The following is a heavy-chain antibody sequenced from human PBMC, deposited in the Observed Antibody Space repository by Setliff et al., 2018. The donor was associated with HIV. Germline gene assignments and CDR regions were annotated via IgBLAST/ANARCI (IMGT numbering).Heavy chain of an antibody. CDR1: GYTFTSYG. D-gene: IGHD6-19*01. CDR2: ISAYNGNT. CDR3: ATARDSGCSPDF. V-gene: IGHV1-18*01. Sequence: ASVKVSCKASGYTFTSYGISWVRQAPGQGLEWMGWISAYNGNTNYAQKLQGRVTMTKDTSTSTAYMELRSLRSDDTAVYYCATARDSGCSPDFWGQGTLVTVSS. J-gene: IGHJ4*02.